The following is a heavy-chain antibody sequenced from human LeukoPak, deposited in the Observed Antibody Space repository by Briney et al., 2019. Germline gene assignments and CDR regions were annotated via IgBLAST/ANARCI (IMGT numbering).Heavy chain of an antibody. CDR2: ISSSSSYI. D-gene: IGHD4-11*01. V-gene: IGHV3-21*01. CDR3: ARDGGIGDYSNYGPDY. Sequence: GGSLRLSCAASGFTFSSYSMNWVRQAPGKGLEWVSSISSSSSYIYYADSVKGRFTISRDNAKNSLYLQMNSLRAEDTAVYYCARDGGIGDYSNYGPDYWGQGTLVTVSS. CDR1: GFTFSSYS. J-gene: IGHJ4*02.